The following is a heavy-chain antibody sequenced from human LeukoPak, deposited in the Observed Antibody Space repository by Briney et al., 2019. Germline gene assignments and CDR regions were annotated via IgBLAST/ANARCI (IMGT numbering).Heavy chain of an antibody. J-gene: IGHJ6*02. D-gene: IGHD3-3*01. V-gene: IGHV3-48*01. CDR3: AKDITYYDFWSGLDV. CDR2: ISSSSSTI. Sequence: GGSLRLSCAASGFTFSSYSMTWVRQAPGKGLEWVSYISSSSSTIYYADSVKGRFTISRDNAKNSLYLQMNSLRAEDTAVYYCAKDITYYDFWSGLDVWGQGTTVTVSS. CDR1: GFTFSSYS.